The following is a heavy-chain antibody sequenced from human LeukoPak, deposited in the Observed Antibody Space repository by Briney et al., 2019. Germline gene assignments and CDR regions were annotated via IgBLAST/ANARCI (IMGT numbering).Heavy chain of an antibody. V-gene: IGHV5-51*01. Sequence: GESLQISCKGSGYSFTSYWIGWVRQMPGKGLERMGIIYPGDSDTRHSPSFQGQVTISADKSISTAYLQWSSLKASDTAIYYCARGGYTYGFDYWGQGTLVTVSS. CDR2: IYPGDSDT. J-gene: IGHJ4*02. CDR3: ARGGYTYGFDY. D-gene: IGHD5-18*01. CDR1: GYSFTSYW.